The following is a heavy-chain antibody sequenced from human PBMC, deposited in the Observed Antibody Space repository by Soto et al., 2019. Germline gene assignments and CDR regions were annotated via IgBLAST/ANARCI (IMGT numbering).Heavy chain of an antibody. Sequence: PSETLSLTCAVYGGSFSGYYWSWIRQPPGKGLEWIGEINHSGSTNYNSSLKSRVTISVDTSKNQFSLKLSSVTAADTAVYYCARHPFRSSSWYYGGWFDPWGQGTLVT. V-gene: IGHV4-34*01. CDR2: INHSGST. CDR1: GGSFSGYY. D-gene: IGHD6-13*01. J-gene: IGHJ5*02. CDR3: ARHPFRSSSWYYGGWFDP.